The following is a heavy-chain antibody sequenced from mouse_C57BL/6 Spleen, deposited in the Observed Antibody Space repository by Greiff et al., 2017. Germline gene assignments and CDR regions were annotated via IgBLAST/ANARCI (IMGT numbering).Heavy chain of an antibody. D-gene: IGHD1-2*01. J-gene: IGHJ4*01. CDR3: ARHELVHGSGFITTVPKTHYYAMDY. CDR1: GFTFSSYT. V-gene: IGHV5-9*01. CDR2: ISGGGGNT. Sequence: EVHLVESGGGLVKPGGSLKLSCAASGFTFSSYTMSWVRQTPEKRLEWVATISGGGGNTYYPDSVKGRFTISRDNAKNTLYLQMSSLRSEDTALYYCARHELVHGSGFITTVPKTHYYAMDYWGQGTSVTVSS.